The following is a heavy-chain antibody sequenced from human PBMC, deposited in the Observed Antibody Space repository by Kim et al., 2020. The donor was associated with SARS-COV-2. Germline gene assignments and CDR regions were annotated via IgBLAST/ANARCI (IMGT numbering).Heavy chain of an antibody. V-gene: IGHV1-46*01. J-gene: IGHJ4*02. CDR3: ARVETYYYDSSGYYFDY. Sequence: ASVKVSCKASGYTFTSYYMHWVRQAPGQGLEWMGIINPSGGSTSYAQKFQGRVTMTRDTSTSTVYMELSSLRSEDTAVYYCARVETYYYDSSGYYFDYWGQGTLVTVSS. CDR1: GYTFTSYY. D-gene: IGHD3-22*01. CDR2: INPSGGST.